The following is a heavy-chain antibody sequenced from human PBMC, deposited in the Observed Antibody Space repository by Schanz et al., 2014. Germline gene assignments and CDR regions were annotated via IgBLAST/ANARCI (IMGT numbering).Heavy chain of an antibody. Sequence: EVQLVEFGGGFVQPGGSLRLSCAASGFTFSNYWIHWVRQAPGKGLVWVSRIDADGNSTSYADSVKGRFTISRDNAKNTLYLQLNSLRAEDTAVYSCARVPGRVTTRGGGSRYYFDYWGQGTLVTVSS. D-gene: IGHD4-17*01. V-gene: IGHV3-74*01. CDR2: IDADGNST. CDR3: ARVPGRVTTRGGGSRYYFDY. CDR1: GFTFSNYW. J-gene: IGHJ4*02.